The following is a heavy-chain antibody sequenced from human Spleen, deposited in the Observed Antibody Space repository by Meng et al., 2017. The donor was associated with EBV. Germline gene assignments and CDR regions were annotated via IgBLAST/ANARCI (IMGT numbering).Heavy chain of an antibody. D-gene: IGHD3-22*01. V-gene: IGHV1-2*06. CDR1: GYTFTDNC. Sequence: QVQRVQSGTAVKKPGASVKVSCKASGYTFTDNCMHWLRPAPGQGLEWMGRINAGGSTKYAQRFQDRVTMTRDTSISTAYMELSSLTSDDTAVYYCARGGMIVVVTAFDYWGQGTLVTVSS. CDR3: ARGGMIVVVTAFDY. CDR2: INAGGST. J-gene: IGHJ4*02.